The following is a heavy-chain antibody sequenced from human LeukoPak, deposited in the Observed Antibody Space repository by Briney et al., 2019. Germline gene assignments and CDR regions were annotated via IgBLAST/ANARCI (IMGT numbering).Heavy chain of an antibody. CDR3: ARGRRYYDSSGPTGVYYFDY. V-gene: IGHV3-48*02. Sequence: GGSLRLSCAASGFTFSSYSMNWVRQAPGKGLEWVSYISSSSSTIYYADSVKGRFTISRDNAKSSLYLQMNSLRDEDTAVYYCARGRRYYDSSGPTGVYYFDYWGQGTLVTVSS. CDR2: ISSSSSTI. D-gene: IGHD3-22*01. CDR1: GFTFSSYS. J-gene: IGHJ4*02.